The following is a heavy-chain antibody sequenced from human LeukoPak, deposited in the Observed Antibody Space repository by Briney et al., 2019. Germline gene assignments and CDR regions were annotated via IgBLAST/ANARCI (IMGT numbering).Heavy chain of an antibody. J-gene: IGHJ5*02. CDR3: ARGSRVRFLARS. D-gene: IGHD3-3*01. CDR2: ISSSSSYI. V-gene: IGHV3-21*01. CDR1: GFSFSSYS. Sequence: KAGGSLRLSGAASGFSFSSYSMNWVRQAPGKGLEWVSSISSSSSYIYYADSVKGRFTISRDNAKNSLYLQMNSLRAEDTAVYYCARGSRVRFLARSWGQGTLVTVSS.